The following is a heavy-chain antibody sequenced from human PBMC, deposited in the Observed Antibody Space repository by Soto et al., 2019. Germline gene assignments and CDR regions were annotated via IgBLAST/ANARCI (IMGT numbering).Heavy chain of an antibody. J-gene: IGHJ4*02. Sequence: EVQLLESGGGLVQPGGSLGLSCAASGFTFSSYDMSWVRQAPGKGLEYVSSISVTGSGTYYADSVKGRFTISRDTSKNTLSLQMNSLRVEDTAVYYCARTTTTKSRDYWGQGTLVTVSS. CDR1: GFTFSSYD. CDR2: ISVTGSGT. CDR3: ARTTTTKSRDY. D-gene: IGHD4-17*01. V-gene: IGHV3-23*01.